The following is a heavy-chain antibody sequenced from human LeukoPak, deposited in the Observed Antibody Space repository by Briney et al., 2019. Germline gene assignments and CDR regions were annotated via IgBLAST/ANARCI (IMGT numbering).Heavy chain of an antibody. V-gene: IGHV3-21*04. CDR1: GFTFSSYS. J-gene: IGHJ6*03. Sequence: GGSLRLSCAASGFTFSSYSMNWVRQAPGKGLEWVSSISSSSSYTYYADSVKGRFTISRDNAKNSLYLQMNSLRAEDTAVYYCARTYCGGDCRGYYYSYYMDVWGKGTTVTISS. D-gene: IGHD2-21*02. CDR3: ARTYCGGDCRGYYYSYYMDV. CDR2: ISSSSSYT.